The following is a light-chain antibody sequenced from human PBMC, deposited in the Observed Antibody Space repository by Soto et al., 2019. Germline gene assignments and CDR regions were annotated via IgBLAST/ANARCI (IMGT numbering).Light chain of an antibody. CDR2: GNS. V-gene: IGLV1-40*01. J-gene: IGLJ1*01. CDR3: QSYDSSLSAYV. Sequence: QSVLTQPPSVSGAPGQKVTISLTGSNSNIGAGFDVHWYQQLPGTAPKLLVYGNSNRPSGVPDRFSGSKSGTSASLAVTGLQAEDEADYYCQSYDSSLSAYVFGTGTKVTVL. CDR1: NSNIGAGFD.